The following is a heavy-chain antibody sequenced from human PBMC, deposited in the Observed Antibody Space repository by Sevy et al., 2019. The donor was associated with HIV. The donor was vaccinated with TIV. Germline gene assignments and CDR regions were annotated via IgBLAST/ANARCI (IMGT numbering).Heavy chain of an antibody. V-gene: IGHV3-53*01. Sequence: GGSLRLSCAASGFTVSSNYMSWVRQAPGKGLEWVSGIYSGGSTYYADSVKGRFTISKDNSKNTLYLQMNSLRAEDTTVYYCVRDPEGGYFDYWGQGTMVTVSS. D-gene: IGHD3-16*01. CDR1: GFTVSSNY. CDR2: IYSGGST. J-gene: IGHJ4*02. CDR3: VRDPEGGYFDY.